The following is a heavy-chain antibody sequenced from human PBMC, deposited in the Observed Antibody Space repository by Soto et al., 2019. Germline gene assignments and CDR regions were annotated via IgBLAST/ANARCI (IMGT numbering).Heavy chain of an antibody. J-gene: IGHJ5*01. D-gene: IGHD2-2*01. Sequence: PSETLSLTCTVSGGSISSGGYYWSWIRQHPGKGLEWIGYIYYSGSTYYNPSLKSRVTISVDTSKNQFSLKLSSVTAADTAVYYWASVKTDQLLRPANDWFDSRGQGTLVTVSS. CDR3: ASVKTDQLLRPANDWFDS. CDR2: IYYSGST. V-gene: IGHV4-31*03. CDR1: GGSISSGGYY.